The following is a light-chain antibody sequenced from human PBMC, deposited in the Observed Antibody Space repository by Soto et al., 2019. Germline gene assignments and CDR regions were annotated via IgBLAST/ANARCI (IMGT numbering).Light chain of an antibody. Sequence: QSALPQPASVSGSPGQSITISCTGTSSDVGGYNYVSWYQLHPGKAPKLMVYEVSNRPSGVSNRFSGSKSGNTASLTISGLQAEDEADYYCSSYTSSTGYVCGTGTKVTVL. CDR3: SSYTSSTGYV. CDR1: SSDVGGYNY. CDR2: EVS. J-gene: IGLJ1*01. V-gene: IGLV2-14*01.